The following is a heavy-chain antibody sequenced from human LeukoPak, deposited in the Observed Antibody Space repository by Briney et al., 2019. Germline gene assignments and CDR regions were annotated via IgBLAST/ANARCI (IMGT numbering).Heavy chain of an antibody. CDR3: AEVSSGSYGNFDY. Sequence: GGSLSLSCAASGFTFDDYAMHWVRQAPGKGLEWISGISWNSGNIGYADSVKGRFTISRDNAQNSLYLQMNSLRPEDTALYYCAEVSSGSYGNFDYWGQGTLVTVSS. J-gene: IGHJ4*02. CDR2: ISWNSGNI. V-gene: IGHV3-9*01. CDR1: GFTFDDYA. D-gene: IGHD1-26*01.